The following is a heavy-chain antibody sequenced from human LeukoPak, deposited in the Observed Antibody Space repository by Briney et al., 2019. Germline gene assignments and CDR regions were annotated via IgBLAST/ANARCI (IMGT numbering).Heavy chain of an antibody. J-gene: IGHJ4*02. D-gene: IGHD3-22*01. CDR1: GFTFSSYA. Sequence: GGSLRLSCAASGFTFSSYAMSWVRQAPGKGLEWGSAISGSGGSTYYADSVKGRFTISRDNSKNTLYLQMNSLRAEDTAVYYCAKDPTMIVVVIPDYWGQGTLVTVSS. CDR2: ISGSGGST. V-gene: IGHV3-23*01. CDR3: AKDPTMIVVVIPDY.